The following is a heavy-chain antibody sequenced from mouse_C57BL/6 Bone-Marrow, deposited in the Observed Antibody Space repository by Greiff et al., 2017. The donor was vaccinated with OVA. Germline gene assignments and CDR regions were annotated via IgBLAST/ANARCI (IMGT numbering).Heavy chain of an antibody. D-gene: IGHD4-1*01. V-gene: IGHV1-26*01. CDR3: ARRKVLTSWFAY. CDR1: GYTFTDYY. Sequence: VQLQQSGHELVKPGASVKISCKASGYTFTDYYMNWVKQSHGKSLEWIGDINPNNGGTSYNQKFKGKATLTVDKSSSTAYMELRSLTSEDSAVYYCARRKVLTSWFAYWGQGTLVTVSA. J-gene: IGHJ3*01. CDR2: INPNNGGT.